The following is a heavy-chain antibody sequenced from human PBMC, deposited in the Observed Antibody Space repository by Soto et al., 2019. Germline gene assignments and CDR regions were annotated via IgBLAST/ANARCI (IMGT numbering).Heavy chain of an antibody. Sequence: EVQVLESGGGLVQPGGSLRLSCAASGFIFGNFGMNWVRQAPGKGLEWVSGVRSDGDTTYNAESVEGRFTVFRDTSRNTVYLQRNNLRAEDTAIYYCAKGKGVGATPDGANCWGQGTLVTVSS. J-gene: IGHJ4*02. D-gene: IGHD1-26*01. CDR3: AKGKGVGATPDGANC. CDR1: GFIFGNFG. CDR2: VRSDGDTT. V-gene: IGHV3-23*01.